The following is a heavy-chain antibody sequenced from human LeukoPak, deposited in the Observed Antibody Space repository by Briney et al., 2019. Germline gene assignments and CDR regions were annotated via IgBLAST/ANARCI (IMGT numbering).Heavy chain of an antibody. J-gene: IGHJ4*02. Sequence: GGSLRLSCAASGFTFDDYAMHWVRQAPGKGLEWVSGISWNSGSIGYADSVKGRFTISRDNAKNSLYLQMNSLRAEDTALYYCAKDYYTFGGVIVQWGQGTLVTVSS. V-gene: IGHV3-9*01. D-gene: IGHD3-16*02. CDR1: GFTFDDYA. CDR3: AKDYYTFGGVIVQ. CDR2: ISWNSGSI.